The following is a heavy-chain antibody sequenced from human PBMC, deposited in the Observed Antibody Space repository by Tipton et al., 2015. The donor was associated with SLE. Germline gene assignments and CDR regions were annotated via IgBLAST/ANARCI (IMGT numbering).Heavy chain of an antibody. V-gene: IGHV3-23*01. CDR2: ISGSGGFT. J-gene: IGHJ3*01. D-gene: IGHD5-12*01. CDR1: GFTFDNYV. CDR3: AKDAGFSGPYLPNAFNV. Sequence: GSLRLSCAASGFTFDNYVMSRVRQAPGKGLEWVSSISGSGGFTSYADSVKGRFTISTDNSNKTLYLQIHRLRVEDSALYFCAKDAGFSGPYLPNAFNVWGQGTVVTVSS.